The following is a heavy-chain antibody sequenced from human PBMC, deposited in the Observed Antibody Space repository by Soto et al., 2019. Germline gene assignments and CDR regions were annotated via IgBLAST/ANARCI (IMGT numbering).Heavy chain of an antibody. J-gene: IGHJ6*02. CDR1: GDSVGNGPYY. V-gene: IGHV4-61*01. CDR2: IYYSGST. CDR3: ARVGSSCHSGGCYYYYGLGV. Sequence: QVRLQESGPGLVKPSEALSLSCLVSGDSVGNGPYYWSWIRQSPGEGLEWIAYIYYSGSTNVNPTLERRFNISTDMSKNQFFLELRSVTAADAAVYFCARVGSSCHSGGCYYYYGLGVWGQGTTVAISS. D-gene: IGHD1-26*01.